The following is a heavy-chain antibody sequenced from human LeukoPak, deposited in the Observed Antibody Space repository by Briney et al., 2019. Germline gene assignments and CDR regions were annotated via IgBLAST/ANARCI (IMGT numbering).Heavy chain of an antibody. CDR1: GFTFSSYA. CDR2: ISGSGGST. J-gene: IGHJ4*02. D-gene: IGHD6-13*01. Sequence: GGSLRLSCAASGFTFSSYAKSWVRQAPGKGLEWVSAISGSGGSTYYADSVKGRFTISRDNSKNTLYLQMNSLRAEDTAVYYCAHAGYSSPFDYWGQGTLVTVSS. CDR3: AHAGYSSPFDY. V-gene: IGHV3-23*01.